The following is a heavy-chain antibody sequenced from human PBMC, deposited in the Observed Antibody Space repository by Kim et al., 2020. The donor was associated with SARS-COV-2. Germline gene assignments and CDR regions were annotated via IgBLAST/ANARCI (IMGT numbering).Heavy chain of an antibody. V-gene: IGHV2-5*02. CDR3: AHRPPPQNNIAAAVRFDI. Sequence: SGPTLVNPTQTLTLTCTFSGFSLSTSGVGVGWIRQPPGKALEWLALIYWDDDKRYSPSLKSRLTITKDTSKNQVVLTMTNMDPVDTATYYCAHRPPPQNNIAAAVRFDIWGQGTMVTVSS. J-gene: IGHJ3*02. CDR2: IYWDDDK. D-gene: IGHD6-13*01. CDR1: GFSLSTSGVG.